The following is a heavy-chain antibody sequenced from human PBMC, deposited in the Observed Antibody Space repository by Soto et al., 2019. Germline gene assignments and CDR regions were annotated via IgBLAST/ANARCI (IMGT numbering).Heavy chain of an antibody. J-gene: IGHJ6*02. D-gene: IGHD6-6*01. Sequence: SGPTLVNPTQTLTLTCTFSGFSLSTSGMCVSWIRQPPGKALEWLALIDWDDDKYYSTSLKTRLTISKDTSKNQVVLTMTNMDPVDTATYYCARIPGIAARPYYYYYGMDVWGQGTTVTVSS. CDR2: IDWDDDK. V-gene: IGHV2-70*01. CDR1: GFSLSTSGMC. CDR3: ARIPGIAARPYYYYYGMDV.